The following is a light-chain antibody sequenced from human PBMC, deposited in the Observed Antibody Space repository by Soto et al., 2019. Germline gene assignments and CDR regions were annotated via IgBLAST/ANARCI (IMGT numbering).Light chain of an antibody. J-gene: IGLJ3*02. V-gene: IGLV2-11*01. Sequence: QSALTQPRSVSGSPGQSVTISCTGTSGDVGGYNFVSWYQQHPGKAPTLMIFDVSQRPSGVPDRFSGSKSGNTASLTISGLQADDEAGYYCYSYGGSYTWVFGGGTKVPS. CDR2: DVS. CDR1: SGDVGGYNF. CDR3: YSYGGSYTWV.